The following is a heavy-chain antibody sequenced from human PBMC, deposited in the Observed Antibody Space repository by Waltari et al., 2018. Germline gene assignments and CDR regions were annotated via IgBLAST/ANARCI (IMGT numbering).Heavy chain of an antibody. CDR2: ISASGSDT. D-gene: IGHD1-1*01. CDR1: GFTFSNFA. J-gene: IGHJ4*02. CDR3: SGGTSGTIGSDI. Sequence: EGQLLESGGGLVQPGGSLRLSCTGSGFTFSNFAMSWVRQVPGKGLEWISGISASGSDTYYGASVKGRFTISRDNSKNTLHLQMNGLRFDDMAIYYCSGGTSGTIGSDIWGQGTQVTVSS. V-gene: IGHV3-23*01.